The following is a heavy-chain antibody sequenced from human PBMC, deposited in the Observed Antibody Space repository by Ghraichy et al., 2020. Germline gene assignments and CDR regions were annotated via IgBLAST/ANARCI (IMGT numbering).Heavy chain of an antibody. CDR1: GASISSNNW. V-gene: IGHV4-4*02. CDR2: IFQSGDT. J-gene: IGHJ6*03. D-gene: IGHD3-3*01. CDR3: ARSSTIFSDYYYYYYMDV. Sequence: SETLSLTCAVSGASISSNNWWSWVRQPPGKGLEWIGEIFQSGDTKYNPSLKSRVSISVDKSKNQFSLKLISATAADTAMYYCARSSTIFSDYYYYYYMDVWGKGTTVTVSS.